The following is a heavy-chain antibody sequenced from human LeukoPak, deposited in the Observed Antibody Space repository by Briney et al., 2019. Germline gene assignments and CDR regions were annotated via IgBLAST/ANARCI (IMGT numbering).Heavy chain of an antibody. CDR3: ARVRVITMVRGVIAEYFQH. CDR1: GGSFSGYY. D-gene: IGHD3-10*01. V-gene: IGHV4-34*01. J-gene: IGHJ1*01. Sequence: PSETLSRTCAVYGGSFSGYYWSWIRQPPGKGLEWIGEINHSGSTNYNPSLKSRVTISVDTSNNQFSLKLSSVTAADTAVYYCARVRVITMVRGVIAEYFQHWGQGTLVTVSS. CDR2: INHSGST.